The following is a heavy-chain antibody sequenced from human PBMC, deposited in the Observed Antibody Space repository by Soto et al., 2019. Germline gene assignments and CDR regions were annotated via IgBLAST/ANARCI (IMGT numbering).Heavy chain of an antibody. V-gene: IGHV4-34*01. D-gene: IGHD3-3*01. Sequence: SETLSLTCAVYGGSFSGYYWSWIRQPPGKGLEWIGEINHSGSTNYNPSLKSRVTISVDTSKNQFSLKLSSVTAADTAVYYCARGLDWPRYFWSGYYAPAYYYYMDVWGKGTTVTVSS. CDR3: ARGLDWPRYFWSGYYAPAYYYYMDV. J-gene: IGHJ6*03. CDR1: GGSFSGYY. CDR2: INHSGST.